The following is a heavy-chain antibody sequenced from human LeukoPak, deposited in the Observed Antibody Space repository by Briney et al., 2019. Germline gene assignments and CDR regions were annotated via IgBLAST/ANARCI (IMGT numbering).Heavy chain of an antibody. CDR1: GGSISTYY. V-gene: IGHV4-4*07. J-gene: IGHJ3*02. Sequence: ASETLSLTCTVSGGSISTYYWGWIRQPAGKGLEWIGRIYISGSSNYNPSLKSRLTMSVDTSKNQFSLNLSSVTAADTAVYYCARLPTVVTRVAFDIWGQGTMVIVSS. CDR2: IYISGSS. CDR3: ARLPTVVTRVAFDI. D-gene: IGHD4-23*01.